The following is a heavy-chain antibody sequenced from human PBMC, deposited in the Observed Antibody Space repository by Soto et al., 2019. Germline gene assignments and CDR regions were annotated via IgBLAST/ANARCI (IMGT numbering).Heavy chain of an antibody. V-gene: IGHV3-30-3*01. CDR3: ARSVAASRVTGLDV. D-gene: IGHD6-6*01. J-gene: IGHJ6*02. Sequence: QAQLVESGGGVVQPGGSLRLSCAASGFIFSSYAIHWVRQAPGKGLEWVALISYDGNNKFYADSVKGRITISRDDANNTVHLQVSSLRDEDTAVYYCARSVAASRVTGLDVWGQGTTVTVSS. CDR1: GFIFSSYA. CDR2: ISYDGNNK.